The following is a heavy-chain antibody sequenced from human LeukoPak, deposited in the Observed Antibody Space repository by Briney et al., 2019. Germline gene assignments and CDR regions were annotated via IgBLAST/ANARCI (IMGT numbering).Heavy chain of an antibody. J-gene: IGHJ5*02. CDR2: IHIDGSRR. Sequence: RESLRLSCAASGFNVSIYWMHWVRQAPGKGLVWVSRIHIDGSRRMYADSVKGRFTISRDNAKNTLYLQMNSLRAEDTATYFCTRGGYCGADNCYSGGDYFDPWGQGTLVTVSS. V-gene: IGHV3-74*03. CDR3: TRGGYCGADNCYSGGDYFDP. CDR1: GFNVSIYW. D-gene: IGHD2-15*01.